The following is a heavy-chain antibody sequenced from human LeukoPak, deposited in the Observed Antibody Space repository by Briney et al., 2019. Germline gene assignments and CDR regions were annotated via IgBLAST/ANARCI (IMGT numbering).Heavy chain of an antibody. D-gene: IGHD6-13*01. J-gene: IGHJ4*02. CDR3: ARLYSCSWYPQPNFDY. CDR1: GGSISSYY. V-gene: IGHV4-59*01. CDR2: IYYSGST. Sequence: SETLSLTCSVSGGSISSYYWSWIRQPPGKGLEWIGYIYYSGSTNYNPSLKSRVTISVDTSKNQFSLKLSSVTAADTAVYYCARLYSCSWYPQPNFDYWGQGTLVTVSS.